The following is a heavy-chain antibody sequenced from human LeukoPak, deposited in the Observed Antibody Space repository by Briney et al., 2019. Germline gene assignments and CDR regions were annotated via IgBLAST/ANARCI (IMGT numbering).Heavy chain of an antibody. CDR2: ISSSSSSI. D-gene: IGHD2-2*01. CDR1: GFSFISYG. Sequence: GGSLRLSCAASGFSFISYGVNWVRQAPGKGLEWVSYISSSSSSIYYADSVKGRFTISRDNAKNSLYLQMYSLSAEDTAVYYCATLLGYCNSTNCRVDYWGQGTLVTVSS. V-gene: IGHV3-48*01. CDR3: ATLLGYCNSTNCRVDY. J-gene: IGHJ4*02.